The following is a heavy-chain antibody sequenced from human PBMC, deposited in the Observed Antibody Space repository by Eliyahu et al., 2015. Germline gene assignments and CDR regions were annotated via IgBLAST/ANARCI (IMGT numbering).Heavy chain of an antibody. D-gene: IGHD4-11*01. V-gene: IGHV4-31*03. CDR2: IYYSGST. J-gene: IGHJ4*02. CDR3: ARGDGGTTVGLFDY. CDR1: XGSIXSGGYY. Sequence: QVQLQESGPGLVKPSQTLSLXRTXPXGSIXSGGYYWXWIRQHPGKGLEWIGYIYYSGSTYYNPSLKSRVTISVDTSKNQFSLKLSSVTAADTAVYYCARGDGGTTVGLFDYWGQGTLVTVSS.